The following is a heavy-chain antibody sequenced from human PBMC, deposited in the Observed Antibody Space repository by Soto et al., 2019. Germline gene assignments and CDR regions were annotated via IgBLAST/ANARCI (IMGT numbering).Heavy chain of an antibody. CDR1: GFTFSTYA. Sequence: GGSLRLSCAASGFTFSTYAMHWVRQAPGKGLEWLAVISYDGSDEYFADSVEGRFTISRDNSKNTLYLQMNSLGTEDTAVYYCTRAEAVAGPYYFDYWGQGTLVTGSS. D-gene: IGHD6-19*01. J-gene: IGHJ4*02. CDR2: ISYDGSDE. V-gene: IGHV3-30-3*01. CDR3: TRAEAVAGPYYFDY.